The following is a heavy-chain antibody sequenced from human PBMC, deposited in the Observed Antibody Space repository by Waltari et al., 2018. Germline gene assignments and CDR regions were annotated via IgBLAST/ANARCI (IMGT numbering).Heavy chain of an antibody. D-gene: IGHD3-3*01. CDR1: GFTFRSYW. J-gene: IGHJ6*02. CDR3: ARVKYYDFWSGYLSPNGMDV. V-gene: IGHV3-7*04. CDR2: IKQDGSEK. Sequence: EVQLVESGGGLVQPGGSLRLSCAAPGFTFRSYWMSWVRQAPGTGLEWVANIKQDGSEKYYVDSVKGRFTISRDNAKNSLYLQMNSLRAEDTAVYYCARVKYYDFWSGYLSPNGMDVWGQGTTVTVSS.